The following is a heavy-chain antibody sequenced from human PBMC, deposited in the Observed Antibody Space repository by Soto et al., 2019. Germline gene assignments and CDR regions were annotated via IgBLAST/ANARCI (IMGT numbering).Heavy chain of an antibody. J-gene: IGHJ6*02. D-gene: IGHD2-15*01. CDR2: INSGGSVA. CDR1: RFSFSYYE. CDR3: ARDLRHSRLPGLDV. V-gene: IGHV3-48*03. Sequence: HPGGSLRLSCSASRFSFSYYEVIWVRQAPGKGLEWVSYINSGGSVAYYADSAKGRFTISRDNAKNTLYLQMNGLRSEDTAVYYCARDLRHSRLPGLDVWGQGTTVTVSS.